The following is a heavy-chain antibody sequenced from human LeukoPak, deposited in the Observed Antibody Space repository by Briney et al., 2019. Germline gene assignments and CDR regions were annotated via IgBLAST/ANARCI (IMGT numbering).Heavy chain of an antibody. J-gene: IGHJ3*02. CDR2: ISYDGNDK. Sequence: PGGSLRLSCAASGFTFSNYGMHWVREAPGKGLEWVSVISYDGNDKYYADSVKGRFAFSRDNSKNTLSLQMNSLRLEDTAVYYCVKDRAPRGSYLSYAFDIWGQGTMVTVSS. CDR1: GFTFSNYG. D-gene: IGHD1-26*01. CDR3: VKDRAPRGSYLSYAFDI. V-gene: IGHV3-30*18.